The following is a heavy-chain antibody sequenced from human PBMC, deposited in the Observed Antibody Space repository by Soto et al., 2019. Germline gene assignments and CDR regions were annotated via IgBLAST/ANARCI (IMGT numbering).Heavy chain of an antibody. Sequence: ASVKVSCKGSGYTFTRYYMHCVRQAPGQGLEWMGIINPSGGSTSYARKFQARVTMTRDTSTSTVYMELSSLRSEDTAVYYFASDQSPPYGGDYLSWGQRALVTVST. CDR1: GYTFTRYY. J-gene: IGHJ5*02. CDR2: INPSGGST. D-gene: IGHD2-21*02. CDR3: ASDQSPPYGGDYLS. V-gene: IGHV1-46*01.